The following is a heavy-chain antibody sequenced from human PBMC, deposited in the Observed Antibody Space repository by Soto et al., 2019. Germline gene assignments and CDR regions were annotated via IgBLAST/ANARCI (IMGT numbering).Heavy chain of an antibody. V-gene: IGHV4-31*03. CDR3: ARDALSRDSI. CDR1: GGSTSRGGYY. Sequence: SGTLSPTCTFSGGSTSRGGYYWRWIRQHPGKGLEWIGYISYSGSTYYNPSLESRVTISVDTSKNQFSLKLSSVTAADTAVYYCARDALSRDSIWGQGTLVTVSS. CDR2: ISYSGST. J-gene: IGHJ4*02. D-gene: IGHD3-22*01.